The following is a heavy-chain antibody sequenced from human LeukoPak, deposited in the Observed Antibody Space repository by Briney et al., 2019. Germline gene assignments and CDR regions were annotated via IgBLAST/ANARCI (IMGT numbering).Heavy chain of an antibody. V-gene: IGHV4-59*01. CDR3: ARDGLQQFGLTYFDY. J-gene: IGHJ4*02. D-gene: IGHD5-24*01. CDR2: ICDSGRA. Sequence: SETQSLTCTVSGGSINSYYWSWLRQPPGQGLEWIGYICDSGRADYDPSLKSRVTILVDTSKNQFSLKLTSVTAADTAVYYCARDGLQQFGLTYFDYWGQGTLATAS. CDR1: GGSINSYY.